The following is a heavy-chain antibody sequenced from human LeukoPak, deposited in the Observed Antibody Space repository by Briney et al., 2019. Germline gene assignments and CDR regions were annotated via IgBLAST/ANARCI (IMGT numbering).Heavy chain of an antibody. J-gene: IGHJ4*02. D-gene: IGHD3-3*01. V-gene: IGHV1-69*05. CDR2: IIPIFGTA. Sequence: SVKVSCKASGGTFSSYAISWVRQAPGQGLEWMGRIIPIFGTANYAQKFQGRVTITTDESTSTAYTELSSLRSADTAVYYCATSLTIFGVVKAQYWGQGTLVTVSS. CDR3: ATSLTIFGVVKAQY. CDR1: GGTFSSYA.